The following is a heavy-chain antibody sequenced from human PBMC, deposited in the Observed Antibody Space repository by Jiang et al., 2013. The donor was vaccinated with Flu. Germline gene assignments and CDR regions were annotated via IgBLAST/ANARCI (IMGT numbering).Heavy chain of an antibody. CDR3: ATEEVGDATAEPYFSYKHMDV. V-gene: IGHV1-69*11. CDR1: RRPPQQLC. CDR2: IIPVPGT. D-gene: IGHD3-16*01. J-gene: IGHJ6*02. Sequence: EVKKSGSSVKVSCKASRRPPQQLCFQLGPAGPGQGLEWMGSIIPVPGTQTTHRTSRTESTVTADESTRTAYMELSSLRSDDTAVYYCATEEVGDATAEPYFSYKHMDVWGQGTSVSVS.